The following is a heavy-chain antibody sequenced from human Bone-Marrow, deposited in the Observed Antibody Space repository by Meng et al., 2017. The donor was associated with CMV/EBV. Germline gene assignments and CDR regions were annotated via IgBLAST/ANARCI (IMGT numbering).Heavy chain of an antibody. CDR3: ARDSVEWSRDY. CDR1: GLSFSSYT. Sequence: GESLKISCAASGLSFSSYTMNWVRQAPGKGLEWVSSISGSSSYIYYADSVKGRFTISRDNAKNSLYLQMNSLRVEDTAVYFCARDSVEWSRDYWGQGTLVTVSS. D-gene: IGHD3-3*01. CDR2: ISGSSSYI. V-gene: IGHV3-21*01. J-gene: IGHJ4*02.